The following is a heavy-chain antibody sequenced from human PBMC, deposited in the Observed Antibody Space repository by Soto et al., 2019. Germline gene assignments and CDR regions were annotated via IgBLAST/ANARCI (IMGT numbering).Heavy chain of an antibody. CDR1: GGSISSSSYY. CDR2: IYYSGST. Sequence: SETLSLTCTVSGGSISSSSYYWGWIRQPPGKGLEWIGSIYYSGSTYYNPSLKSRVTISVDTSKNQFSLKLSSVTAADTAVYYCARRAAAGTLHYYYGMDVWGQGTTVTVS. D-gene: IGHD6-13*01. CDR3: ARRAAAGTLHYYYGMDV. V-gene: IGHV4-39*01. J-gene: IGHJ6*02.